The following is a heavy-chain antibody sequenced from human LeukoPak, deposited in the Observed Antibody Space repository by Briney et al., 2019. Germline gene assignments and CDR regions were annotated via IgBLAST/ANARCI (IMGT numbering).Heavy chain of an antibody. V-gene: IGHV1-18*01. J-gene: IGHJ1*01. CDR2: ISVNSGYT. Sequence: GASVKVSCKASGYRFTSDGIAWVRQAPGQGLEWMGWISVNSGYTNYAQKVQGRVTMTADTSTSTVYMELRSLRSDDTAIYYCARSREVTYSGPQFELWGESTLVSVSS. D-gene: IGHD2-21*01. CDR3: ARSREVTYSGPQFEL. CDR1: GYRFTSDG.